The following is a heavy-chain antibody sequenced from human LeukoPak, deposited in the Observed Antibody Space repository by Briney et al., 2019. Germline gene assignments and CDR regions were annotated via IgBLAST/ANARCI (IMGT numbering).Heavy chain of an antibody. V-gene: IGHV4-30-4*01. J-gene: IGHJ5*02. Sequence: SQTLSLTCTVSGGSISSGDYYWSWIRQPPGKGLEWIGYIHYSGSTYYNPSLKSRVTISVDTSKNQFSLKLSSVTAADTAVYYCARDSGDYYGSGSYFDPWGQGTLVTVSS. CDR3: ARDSGDYYGSGSYFDP. CDR1: GGSISSGDYY. CDR2: IHYSGST. D-gene: IGHD3-10*01.